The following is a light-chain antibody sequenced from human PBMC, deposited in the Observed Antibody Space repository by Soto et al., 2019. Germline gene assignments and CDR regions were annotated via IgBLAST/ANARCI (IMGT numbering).Light chain of an antibody. V-gene: IGKV1-6*01. Sequence: AIQMTQSPSYLSASVGDRVTLTCREIHGSRNELGWYQQKAGKAPNPVISAASRLQSGVPSRFSGSGSGADFTIPISSLQPEDSSTYYCLQDYDCPQTFGQGPKVELK. CDR2: AAS. J-gene: IGKJ1*01. CDR1: HGSRNE. CDR3: LQDYDCPQT.